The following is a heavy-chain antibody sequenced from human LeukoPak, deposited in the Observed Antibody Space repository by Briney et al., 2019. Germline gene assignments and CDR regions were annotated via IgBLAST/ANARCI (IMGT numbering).Heavy chain of an antibody. CDR1: GYTFTDYF. J-gene: IGHJ4*02. Sequence: GASVKVSCKASGYTFTDYFIHWLRQAPGQGLEWMGWINPNSGGTNYAQKFQGRVTMTRDTSISTAYMELSRLRSDDTAVYYCARARGGNYFDYWGQGTLVTVSS. D-gene: IGHD3-16*01. V-gene: IGHV1-2*02. CDR3: ARARGGNYFDY. CDR2: INPNSGGT.